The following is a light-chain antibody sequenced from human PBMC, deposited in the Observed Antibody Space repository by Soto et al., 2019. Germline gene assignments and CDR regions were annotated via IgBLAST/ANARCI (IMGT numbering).Light chain of an antibody. V-gene: IGLV1-51*01. CDR1: SSNIGNDY. J-gene: IGLJ1*01. CDR2: DNN. CDR3: EAWDRSLSAYV. Sequence: QSVLTQPPSVSAAPGQTVTISCSGSSSNIGNDYVSWYQQFPGTAPKLLVYDNNKRPSGIPDRFSASRSGTSATLGITGLQTGDEADYYCEAWDRSLSAYVFGTASKLTVL.